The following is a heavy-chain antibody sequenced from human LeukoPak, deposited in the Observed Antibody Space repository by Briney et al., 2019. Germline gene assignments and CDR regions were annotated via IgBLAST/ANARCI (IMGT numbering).Heavy chain of an antibody. CDR1: GFTFGAYA. CDR3: ARVIVFMSTGPHLDY. Sequence: GGSLRLSCAASGFTFGAYAINWVRQAPGKGLEWVSCIFSRSESILYADSVKGRFTIFRDNAKNSLYLQVDSLRVEDTAVYYCARVIVFMSTGPHLDYWGQGTLAIVSS. V-gene: IGHV3-21*06. CDR2: IFSRSESI. D-gene: IGHD3-16*01. J-gene: IGHJ4*02.